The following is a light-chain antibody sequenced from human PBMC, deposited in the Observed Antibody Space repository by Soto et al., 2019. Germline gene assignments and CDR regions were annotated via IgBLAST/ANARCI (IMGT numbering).Light chain of an antibody. V-gene: IGKV1-39*01. CDR3: QQSYGTPLT. Sequence: DMEMTQSPSSLSASVGDRVTITCRASQSISNYLNWYQHKPGKVPKLLIYAASSWQSGVSTRFSGSGSGTDFTLTINTLKPEDFATYYCQQSYGTPLTFGGGTKIEIK. CDR2: AAS. CDR1: QSISNY. J-gene: IGKJ4*01.